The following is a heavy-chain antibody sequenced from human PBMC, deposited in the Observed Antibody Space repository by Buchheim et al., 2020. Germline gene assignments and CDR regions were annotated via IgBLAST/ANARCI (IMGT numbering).Heavy chain of an antibody. J-gene: IGHJ5*02. CDR3: ANGYSGYDSA. Sequence: QVQLVESGGGVVQPGRSLRLSCAASGFTFSSYGMHWVRQAPGKGLEWVAVISYDGSNKYYADFVKGRFTISRDNSKNTLYLQMNSLRAEDTAVYYCANGYSGYDSAWGQGTL. CDR2: ISYDGSNK. V-gene: IGHV3-30*18. D-gene: IGHD5-12*01. CDR1: GFTFSSYG.